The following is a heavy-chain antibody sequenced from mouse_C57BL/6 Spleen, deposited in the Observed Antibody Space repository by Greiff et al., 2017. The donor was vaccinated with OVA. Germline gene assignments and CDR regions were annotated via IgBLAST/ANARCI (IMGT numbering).Heavy chain of an antibody. CDR3: ATDDGYYEDAMDY. Sequence: LVESGPELVKPGASVKISCKASGYAFSSSWMNWVKQRPGKGLEWIGRIYPGDGDTNYNGKFKGKATLTADKSSSTAYMQLSSLTSEDSAVYFCATDDGYYEDAMDYWGQGTSVTVSS. V-gene: IGHV1-82*01. CDR1: GYAFSSSW. J-gene: IGHJ4*01. D-gene: IGHD2-3*01. CDR2: IYPGDGDT.